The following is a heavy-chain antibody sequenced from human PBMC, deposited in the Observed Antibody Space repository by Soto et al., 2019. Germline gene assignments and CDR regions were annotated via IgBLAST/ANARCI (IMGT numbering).Heavy chain of an antibody. V-gene: IGHV3-30-3*01. D-gene: IGHD3-9*01. CDR1: GFTFSSYS. J-gene: IGHJ6*02. CDR3: ARDPEYYDLLTGYYTSMDV. CDR2: ISYDGINK. Sequence: GGSLRLSCAASGFTFSSYSIHWVRQAPCKGLEWVAVISYDGINKYYADSVKGRFTISRDNSKNTLYLQMNSLRAEDTAVYYCARDPEYYDLLTGYYTSMDVWGHRTTVTFSS.